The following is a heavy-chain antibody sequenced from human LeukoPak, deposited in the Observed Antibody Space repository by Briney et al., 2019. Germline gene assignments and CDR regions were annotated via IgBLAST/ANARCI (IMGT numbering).Heavy chain of an antibody. CDR2: IYTSGST. D-gene: IGHD3-10*01. V-gene: IGHV4-61*02. CDR3: ARGLWFGDENPPYFDY. CDR1: GGSISSSNYY. Sequence: PSETLSLTCTVSGGSISSSNYYWNWIRQPAGKGLEWIGRIYTSGSTNYNPSLKSRVTISVGTSKNQFSLKLSSVTAADTALYYCARGLWFGDENPPYFDYWGQGTLVTVSS. J-gene: IGHJ4*02.